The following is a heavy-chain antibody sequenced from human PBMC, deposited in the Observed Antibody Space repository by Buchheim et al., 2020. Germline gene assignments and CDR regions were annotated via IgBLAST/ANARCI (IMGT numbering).Heavy chain of an antibody. V-gene: IGHV3-23*01. D-gene: IGHD1-26*01. Sequence: EVQLLESGGGLVQPGGPLRLSCAASGFIFSNYAMTWVRQAPGKGPEWVSTISGRGSHTHYADSVRGRFTISSDNSKNTLYLQMNSLRAEDTAVFYCAKYHSNVGSAMDVWGQGTT. CDR3: AKYHSNVGSAMDV. J-gene: IGHJ6*02. CDR2: ISGRGSHT. CDR1: GFIFSNYA.